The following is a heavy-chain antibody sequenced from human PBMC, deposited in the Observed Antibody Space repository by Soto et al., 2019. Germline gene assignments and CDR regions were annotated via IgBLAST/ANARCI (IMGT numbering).Heavy chain of an antibody. V-gene: IGHV3-23*01. Sequence: EVQLLESGGRLVQPGGSLRLSCAASGFSFSTYAMTWARQAPGKGLEWVSAISGSGGGTYYADSVKGRFTISRDNSKNTLYLHMNSLRAEDTAVYYCAKDDSGYADFDYWGQGTLVTVSS. CDR3: AKDDSGYADFDY. D-gene: IGHD5-12*01. CDR2: ISGSGGGT. CDR1: GFSFSTYA. J-gene: IGHJ4*02.